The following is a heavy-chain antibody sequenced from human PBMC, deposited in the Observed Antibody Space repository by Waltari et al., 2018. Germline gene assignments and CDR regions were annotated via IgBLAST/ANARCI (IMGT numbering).Heavy chain of an antibody. CDR3: ARVGDYHGSGRFGLDV. Sequence: QVQLQQWGAGLLKPSETLSLTSAVYAGSFSGYSWSWIRQSPGKGLEWIGQINRDGSNKFNPSLKSRVAMSVDTIKSQISLRLSSVTAADAAVYYCARVGDYHGSGRFGLDVWGQGTRVTVSS. V-gene: IGHV4-34*01. CDR2: INRDGSN. D-gene: IGHD3-10*01. CDR1: AGSFSGYS. J-gene: IGHJ6*02.